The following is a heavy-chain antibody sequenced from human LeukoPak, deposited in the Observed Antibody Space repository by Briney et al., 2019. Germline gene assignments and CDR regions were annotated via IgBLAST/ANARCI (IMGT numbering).Heavy chain of an antibody. J-gene: IGHJ3*02. CDR2: IKQDGSEK. CDR1: GFTFSTFA. CDR3: AREGVLSLEAFDI. Sequence: RPGGSLRLSCAASGFTFSTFAMIWVRQPPGKGLEWVANIKQDGSEKYYVDSVKGRFTISRDNAKNSLYLQMNSLRAEDTAVYYCAREGVLSLEAFDIWGQGTMVTVSS. D-gene: IGHD2/OR15-2a*01. V-gene: IGHV3-7*01.